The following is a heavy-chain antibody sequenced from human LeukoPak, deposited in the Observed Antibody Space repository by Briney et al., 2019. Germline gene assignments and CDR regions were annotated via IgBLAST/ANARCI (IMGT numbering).Heavy chain of an antibody. Sequence: GGSLRLSCAASGFTFRSYWMHWVRQAPGKGLVWVSRINSDGTATTYADSVKGRFSASRDNAKNTLYLQMNSLRAEDTAVYYCAREDGDHALDYWGQGTLVTVSS. CDR2: INSDGTAT. CDR3: AREDGDHALDY. D-gene: IGHD4-17*01. J-gene: IGHJ4*02. V-gene: IGHV3-74*01. CDR1: GFTFRSYW.